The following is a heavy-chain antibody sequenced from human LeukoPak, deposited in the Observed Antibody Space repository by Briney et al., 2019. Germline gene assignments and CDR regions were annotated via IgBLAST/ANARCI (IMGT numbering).Heavy chain of an antibody. D-gene: IGHD1-26*01. CDR3: AKEWDLSFDY. Sequence: GGSLRLSCAASGFTFSSYGMHWVRQAPGEGLEWVTFIRSDGSNKYYADSVKGRFTISRDNSKNTLYLQMNSLRAEDTAVYYCAKEWDLSFDYWGQGTLVTVSS. CDR2: IRSDGSNK. CDR1: GFTFSSYG. J-gene: IGHJ4*02. V-gene: IGHV3-30*02.